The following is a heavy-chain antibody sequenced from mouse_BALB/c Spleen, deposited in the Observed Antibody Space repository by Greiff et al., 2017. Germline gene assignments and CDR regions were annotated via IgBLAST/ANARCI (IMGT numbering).Heavy chain of an antibody. D-gene: IGHD1-1*01. CDR2: ISSGGSYT. Sequence: EVNVVESGGGLVKPGGSLKLSCAASGFTFSSYAMSWVRQTPEKRLEWVATISSGGSYTYYPDSVKGRFTISRDNAKNTLYLQMSSLGSEDTAMYYCARLTTGPYFDYWGPGTTLTVSS. J-gene: IGHJ2*01. CDR3: ARLTTGPYFDY. CDR1: GFTFSSYA. V-gene: IGHV5-9-3*01.